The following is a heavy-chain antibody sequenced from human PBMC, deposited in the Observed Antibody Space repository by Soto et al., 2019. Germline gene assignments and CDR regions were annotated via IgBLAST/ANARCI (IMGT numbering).Heavy chain of an antibody. D-gene: IGHD2-15*01. CDR3: AKGGIVVVVAATPGFDY. J-gene: IGHJ4*02. Sequence: GGSLRLSCAASGFTFSSYAMSWVRQAPGKGLEWVSAISGSGGSTYYADSVKGRFTISRDNSKNTLYLQMNSPRAEDTAVYYCAKGGIVVVVAATPGFDYWGQGTLVTVSS. CDR2: ISGSGGST. V-gene: IGHV3-23*01. CDR1: GFTFSSYA.